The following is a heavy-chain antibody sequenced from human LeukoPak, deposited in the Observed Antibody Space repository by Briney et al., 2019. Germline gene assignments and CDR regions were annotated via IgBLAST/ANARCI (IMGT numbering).Heavy chain of an antibody. J-gene: IGHJ6*02. CDR2: IYYSGTS. Sequence: SETLSLTCTVSGGSISRYYWSWIRQPPGKGLEWIAYIYYSGTSNYNPSLKSRVTISLDTSKNQFSLTMSSVTAADTAVYYCARSYSNTGYYYYGMDVWGQGTPVTVSS. CDR3: ARSYSNTGYYYYGMDV. CDR1: GGSISRYY. D-gene: IGHD3-9*01. V-gene: IGHV4-59*01.